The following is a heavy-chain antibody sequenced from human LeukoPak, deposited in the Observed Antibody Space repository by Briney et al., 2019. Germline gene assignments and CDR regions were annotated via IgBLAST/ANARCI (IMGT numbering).Heavy chain of an antibody. CDR3: AKDADYGENGYFDY. CDR2: ISYDGSNK. V-gene: IGHV3-30*18. Sequence: GGSLRLSCAASGFTFSSYGMHWVRQAPGKGLEWVAVISYDGSNKYYADSVKGRFTISRVNSKNTLYLQMNSLRAEDTAVYYCAKDADYGENGYFDYWGQGTLVTVSS. J-gene: IGHJ4*02. CDR1: GFTFSSYG. D-gene: IGHD4-17*01.